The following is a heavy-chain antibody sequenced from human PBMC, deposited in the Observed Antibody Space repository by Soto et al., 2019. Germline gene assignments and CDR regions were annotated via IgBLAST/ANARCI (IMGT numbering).Heavy chain of an antibody. CDR2: ISSSSSTI. CDR1: GFTLISYN. J-gene: IGHJ4*02. Sequence: GGSLRLSCAASGFTLISYNMNWLRQAPGKGLEWVSYISSSSSTIYYADSVKGRFTISRDNANNSLYLQMNSLRDEDTTVYYCASTDFWTGYYDFDYWGQGTLVTVSS. CDR3: ASTDFWTGYYDFDY. D-gene: IGHD3-3*01. V-gene: IGHV3-48*02.